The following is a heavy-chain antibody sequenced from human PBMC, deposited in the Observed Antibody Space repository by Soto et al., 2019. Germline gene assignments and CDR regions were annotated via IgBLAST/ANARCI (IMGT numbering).Heavy chain of an antibody. CDR1: GFTFSAYW. Sequence: GGSLRLSCAASGFTFSAYWMSWVSQAPGKGLEWVGEIKQDGSASYYVDSVKGRFTISRDNAKNSLYLQMNSLRAEDTAVYYCAKDTYIFPAGHDAFDIWGQGTMVTVSS. J-gene: IGHJ3*02. CDR3: AKDTYIFPAGHDAFDI. D-gene: IGHD3-9*01. V-gene: IGHV3-7*03. CDR2: IKQDGSAS.